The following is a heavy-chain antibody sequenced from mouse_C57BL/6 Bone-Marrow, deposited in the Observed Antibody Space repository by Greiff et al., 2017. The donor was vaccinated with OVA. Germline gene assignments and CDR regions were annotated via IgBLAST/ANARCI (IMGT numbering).Heavy chain of an antibody. CDR3: ASTYYGNYWFAY. CDR1: GYTFTDYY. V-gene: IGHV1-26*01. CDR2: INPNNGGT. Sequence: EVQLQQSGPELVKPGASVKISCKASGYTFTDYYMNWVKQSHGKSLEWIGDINPNNGGTSYNQKFKGKATLTVDKSSSTAYMELRSLTSEDSAVYYCASTYYGNYWFAYWGQGTLVTVSA. D-gene: IGHD2-10*01. J-gene: IGHJ3*01.